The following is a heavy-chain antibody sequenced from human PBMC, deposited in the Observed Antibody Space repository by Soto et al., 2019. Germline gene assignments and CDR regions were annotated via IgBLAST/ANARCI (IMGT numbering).Heavy chain of an antibody. CDR1: GFTFSSYA. J-gene: IGHJ1*01. D-gene: IGHD1-26*01. Sequence: GGSLRLSCAASGFTFSSYAMSWVRQAPGKGLEWVSAISGSGGSTYYADSVKGRFTISRDNSKNTLYLQMNSLRAEDTAVYYCAYSGSWRRGAEYFQHWGQGTLVTVSS. CDR2: ISGSGGST. CDR3: AYSGSWRRGAEYFQH. V-gene: IGHV3-23*01.